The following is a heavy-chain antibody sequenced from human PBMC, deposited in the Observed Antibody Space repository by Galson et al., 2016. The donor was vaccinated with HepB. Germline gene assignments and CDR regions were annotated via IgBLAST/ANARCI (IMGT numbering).Heavy chain of an antibody. CDR3: ARIDCGGDCHPESV. V-gene: IGHV5-10-1*01. Sequence: QSGAEVKKPGESLRISCKASGYSFTSYWISWVRQMPGKGLEWMGRLDPRDSSTRYSPYLQGRVTISADTSIDTVYLQWSSLKASDTAIYYCARIDCGGDCHPESVWGQGTLVSVSS. CDR1: GYSFTSYW. D-gene: IGHD2-21*02. CDR2: LDPRDSST. J-gene: IGHJ4*02.